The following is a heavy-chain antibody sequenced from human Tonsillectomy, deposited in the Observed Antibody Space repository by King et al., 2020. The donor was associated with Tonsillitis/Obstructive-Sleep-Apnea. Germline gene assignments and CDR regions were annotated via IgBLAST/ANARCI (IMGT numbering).Heavy chain of an antibody. J-gene: IGHJ4*02. CDR1: GYTFTTYA. D-gene: IGHD2-2*01. CDR2: INPGNGNT. Sequence: QLVQSGAEVKKPGASVKVSCKASGYTFTTYAMHWVRQAPGQRLEWIAWINPGNGNTKYSQKFQGRVTITRDTSASTHYMELSSLRSEDTAVYYCARGGCSSTRCYDRPYDYWGQGTRVTVSS. V-gene: IGHV1-3*01. CDR3: ARGGCSSTRCYDRPYDY.